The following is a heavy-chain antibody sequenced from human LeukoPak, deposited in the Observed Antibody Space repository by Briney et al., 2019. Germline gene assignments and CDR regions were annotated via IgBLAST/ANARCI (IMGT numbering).Heavy chain of an antibody. CDR1: GFTFSSYS. D-gene: IGHD3-10*01. J-gene: IGHJ4*02. Sequence: PGGSLRLSCAASGFTFSSYSMNWVRHAPGKGLAWVSSISSSSSYIYYADSVKGRFTISRDNAKNSLYLQMNSLRAEDTAVYYCAREWGLVRAYFDHWGQGTLVTVSS. V-gene: IGHV3-21*01. CDR3: AREWGLVRAYFDH. CDR2: ISSSSSYI.